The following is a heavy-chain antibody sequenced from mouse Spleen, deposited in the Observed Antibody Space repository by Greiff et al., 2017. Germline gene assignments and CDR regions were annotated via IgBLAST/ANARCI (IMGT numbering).Heavy chain of an antibody. J-gene: IGHJ1*01. CDR1: GYTFSSYW. V-gene: IGHV1-9*01. Sequence: VQLQQSGAELMKPGASVKISCKASGYTFSSYWIEWVKQRPGHGLEWIGEILPGSGSTNYNEKFKGKATFTADTSSNTAYMQLSSLTSEDSAVYYCARSENIRAYFDVWGAGTTVTVSS. CDR3: ARSENIRAYFDV. CDR2: ILPGSGST.